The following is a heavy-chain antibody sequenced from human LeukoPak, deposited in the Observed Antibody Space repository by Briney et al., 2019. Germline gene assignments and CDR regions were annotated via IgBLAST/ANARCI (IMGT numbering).Heavy chain of an antibody. Sequence: SETLSLTWTVSGGSVSSGSYYWSWIRQPPGKGLEWTGYIYYSGSTNYNPSLKSRVTISVDTSKNQFSLKLSSVTAADTAVYYCAIEGSSGWIDYWGQGTLVTVSS. CDR2: IYYSGST. V-gene: IGHV4-61*01. CDR1: GGSVSSGSYY. CDR3: AIEGSSGWIDY. J-gene: IGHJ4*02. D-gene: IGHD6-19*01.